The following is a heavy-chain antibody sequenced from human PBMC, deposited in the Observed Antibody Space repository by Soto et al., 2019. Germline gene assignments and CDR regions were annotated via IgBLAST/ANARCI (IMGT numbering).Heavy chain of an antibody. D-gene: IGHD6-6*01. CDR3: ARDPFPRIAARPVWFDP. Sequence: GWSLRLSCASSVFTFISYWMHWVRQAPGKGLVWVSRINSDGSSTSYADSVKGRFTISRDNAKNTLYLQMNSLRAEDTAVYYCARDPFPRIAARPVWFDPWGQGTLVTVSS. V-gene: IGHV3-74*01. CDR1: VFTFISYW. J-gene: IGHJ5*02. CDR2: INSDGSST.